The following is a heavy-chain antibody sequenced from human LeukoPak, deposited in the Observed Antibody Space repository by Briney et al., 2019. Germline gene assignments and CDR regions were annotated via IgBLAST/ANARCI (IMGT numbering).Heavy chain of an antibody. V-gene: IGHV1-2*02. CDR3: ARCPSYDILTGYYGPRDACFDY. D-gene: IGHD3-9*01. Sequence: ASVKVSCKASGYTFTGYYMHWVRQAPGQGLEWMGWINPNSGGTNYAQKFQGRVTMTRDTSIGTAYMELSRLGSDDTAVYYCARCPSYDILTGYYGPRDACFDYWGQGTLVTVSS. CDR2: INPNSGGT. CDR1: GYTFTGYY. J-gene: IGHJ4*02.